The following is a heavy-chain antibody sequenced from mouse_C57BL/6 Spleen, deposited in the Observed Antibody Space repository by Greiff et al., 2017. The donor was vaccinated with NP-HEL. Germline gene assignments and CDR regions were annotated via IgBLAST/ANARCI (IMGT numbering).Heavy chain of an antibody. CDR2: INPNYGTN. D-gene: IGHD2-4*01. CDR3: ARVELYDYDFYY. Sequence: EVKLMESGPELVKPGASVQISCKASGYSFTDYNMDWVKQSNGKSLEWIGVINPNYGTNSYNQKFKGKATLTVDQSPCPAYMQLNSLTSEDAAVYYVARVELYDYDFYYWGQGTTLTVSS. CDR1: GYSFTDYN. V-gene: IGHV1-39*01. J-gene: IGHJ2*01.